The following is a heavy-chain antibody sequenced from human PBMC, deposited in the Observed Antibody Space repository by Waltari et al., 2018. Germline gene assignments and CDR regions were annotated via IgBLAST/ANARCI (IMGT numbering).Heavy chain of an antibody. CDR3: ARIITSTKGYYFDY. Sequence: QLQLQESGPGLVKPSETLSLTCTVSGGSISISTYYWGWIRQPPGKGLEWIGNIYYSGGTYYHPSLRCRVTVSVDTSKNQFSLKLSSVTAADTAVYYCARIITSTKGYYFDYWGQGTLVTVSS. CDR1: GGSISISTYY. V-gene: IGHV4-39*01. J-gene: IGHJ4*02. D-gene: IGHD3-10*01. CDR2: IYYSGGT.